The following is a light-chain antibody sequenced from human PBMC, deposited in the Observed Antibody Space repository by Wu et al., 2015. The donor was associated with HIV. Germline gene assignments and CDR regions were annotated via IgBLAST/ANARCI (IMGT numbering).Light chain of an antibody. CDR3: QQRRYWPLYT. CDR2: AAS. Sequence: EIVLTQSPGTLSLSPGERATLYCGASQSVSSNSLAWYQQKFGQAPRLLIYAASNRATGIPARFSGSGSGTDFTLTISSLEPEDFAVYYCQQRRYWPLYTFGQGTKLEIK. V-gene: IGKV3-11*01. J-gene: IGKJ2*01. CDR1: QSVSSNS.